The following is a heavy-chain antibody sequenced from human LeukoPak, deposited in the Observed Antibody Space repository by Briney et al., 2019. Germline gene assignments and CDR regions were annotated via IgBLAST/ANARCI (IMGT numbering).Heavy chain of an antibody. D-gene: IGHD6-19*01. Sequence: PSQTLSLTCTVSGGSISSGGYYWSWIRQPPGKGLEWIGYIYHSGSTYYNPSLKSRVTISVDTSKNQFSLKLSSVTAADTAVYYCARDWRLGSDAFDIWGQGTMVTVSS. CDR3: ARDWRLGSDAFDI. J-gene: IGHJ3*02. V-gene: IGHV4-30-2*01. CDR1: GGSISSGGYY. CDR2: IYHSGST.